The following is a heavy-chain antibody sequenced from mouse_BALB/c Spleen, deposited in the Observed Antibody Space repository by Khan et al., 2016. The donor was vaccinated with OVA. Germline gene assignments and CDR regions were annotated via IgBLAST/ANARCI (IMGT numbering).Heavy chain of an antibody. Sequence: QVQLQQPGAELVRPGASVKLSCKASGYTFTSYWINWVKQRPGQGLEWIGNIYPSDSYTNYNQNFKDKATLTVDKSSSPVYMQLSSPTSEDSAVYYCTRFITTVPYWYFDVWGAGTTVTVSS. J-gene: IGHJ1*01. V-gene: IGHV1-69*02. CDR3: TRFITTVPYWYFDV. CDR2: IYPSDSYT. D-gene: IGHD1-1*01. CDR1: GYTFTSYW.